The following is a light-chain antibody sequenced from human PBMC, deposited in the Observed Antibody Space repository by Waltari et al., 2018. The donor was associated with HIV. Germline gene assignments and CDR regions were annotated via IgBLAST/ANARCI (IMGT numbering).Light chain of an antibody. V-gene: IGLV1-44*01. J-gene: IGLJ1*01. CDR3: AAWDDSLKGGA. Sequence: QSVLTQPPSASGTPGQRVTISCSGSSSNIGSNTVHWYRQLPGTAPKHLIYSNNQRPSGVPDRFSGSTAGTSASLVISGLQSEDEADYYCAAWDDSLKGGAFGTGTKVTVL. CDR1: SSNIGSNT. CDR2: SNN.